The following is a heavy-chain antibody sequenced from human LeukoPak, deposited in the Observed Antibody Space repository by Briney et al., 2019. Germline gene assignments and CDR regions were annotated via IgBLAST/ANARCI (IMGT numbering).Heavy chain of an antibody. Sequence: PGRSLRLSCAASGFTFSSYGMHWVRQAPGKGLEWVAVIWYDGSNKYYADSVKGRFTISRDNAKNSLYLQMNSLRAEDTAVYYCARDPPAYYGSGSQSYFDHWGQGTLVTVSS. CDR1: GFTFSSYG. CDR3: ARDPPAYYGSGSQSYFDH. V-gene: IGHV3-33*01. D-gene: IGHD3-10*01. CDR2: IWYDGSNK. J-gene: IGHJ4*02.